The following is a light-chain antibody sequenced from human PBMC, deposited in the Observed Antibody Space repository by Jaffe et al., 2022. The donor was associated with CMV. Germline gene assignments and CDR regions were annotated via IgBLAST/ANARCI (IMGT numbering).Light chain of an antibody. CDR2: DVT. CDR3: SSYTTKIAL. CDR1: TNDVGGSYY. V-gene: IGLV2-14*03. J-gene: IGLJ1*01. Sequence: QSVLAQPTSVSGSPGQSISIFCTGLTNDVGGSYYVSWYQHKPGEAPKLLIYDVTNRPSGVSGRFSASKSGNTASLTISGLQAEDEADYYCSSYTTKIALFGTGTRVTVL.